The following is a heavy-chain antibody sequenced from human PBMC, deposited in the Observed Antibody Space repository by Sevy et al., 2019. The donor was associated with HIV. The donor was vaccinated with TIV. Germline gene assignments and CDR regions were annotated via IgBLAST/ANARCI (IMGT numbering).Heavy chain of an antibody. CDR3: AKDRYSSSRYGSGALDY. V-gene: IGHV3-30*18. CDR2: ISYDGSNK. CDR1: GFTFSSYG. D-gene: IGHD6-13*01. J-gene: IGHJ4*02. Sequence: GGFLRLSCAASGFTFSSYGMHWVRQAPGKGLEWVAVISYDGSNKYYADSVKGRFTISRDNSKNTLYLQMNSLRAEDTAVYYCAKDRYSSSRYGSGALDYWGQGTLVTVSS.